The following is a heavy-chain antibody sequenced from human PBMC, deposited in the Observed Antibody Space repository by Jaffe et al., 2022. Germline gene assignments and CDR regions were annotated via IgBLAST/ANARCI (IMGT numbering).Heavy chain of an antibody. J-gene: IGHJ3*02. Sequence: QVQLVQSGAEVKKPGASVKVSCKASGYTFTSYGISWVRQAPGQGLEWMGWISAYNGNTNYAQKLQGRVTMTTDTSTSTAYMELRSLRSDDTAVYYCARDKSRSPPIAVAGNDDAFDIWGQGTMVTVSS. CDR3: ARDKSRSPPIAVAGNDDAFDI. D-gene: IGHD6-19*01. V-gene: IGHV1-18*01. CDR1: GYTFTSYG. CDR2: ISAYNGNT.